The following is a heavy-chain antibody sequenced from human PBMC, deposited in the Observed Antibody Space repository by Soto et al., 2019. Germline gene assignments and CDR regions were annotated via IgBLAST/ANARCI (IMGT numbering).Heavy chain of an antibody. CDR2: ISYDGSNK. V-gene: IGHV3-30*18. CDR1: GFTFSSYG. J-gene: IGHJ4*02. D-gene: IGHD5-12*01. Sequence: QVQLVESGGGVVQPGRSLRLSCAASGFTFSSYGMHWVRQAPGKGLEWVAVISYDGSNKYYADSVKGRFTISRDNSKNTLYLQMNSLRAEDTAVYYCAKAPYNGYELDYWGQGTLVTASS. CDR3: AKAPYNGYELDY.